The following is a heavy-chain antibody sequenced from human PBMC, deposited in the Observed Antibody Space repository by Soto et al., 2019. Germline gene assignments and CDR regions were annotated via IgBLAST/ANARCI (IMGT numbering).Heavy chain of an antibody. J-gene: IGHJ6*02. D-gene: IGHD4-17*01. V-gene: IGHV4-59*01. CDR3: ARTPLVSTVTTFFYYYYGMDV. CDR2: IYYSGST. CDR1: GGSISSYY. Sequence: PSATLSLTCTVSGGSISSYYWSWIRQPPGKGLEWIGYIYYSGSTNYNPSLKSQVTISIDTSKNQITIKLNSVTAADTAVYYCARTPLVSTVTTFFYYYYGMDVWGQGTTVAVSS.